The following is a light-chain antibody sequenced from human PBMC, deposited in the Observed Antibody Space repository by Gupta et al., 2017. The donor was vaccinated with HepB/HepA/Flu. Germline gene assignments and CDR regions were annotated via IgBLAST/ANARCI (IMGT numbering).Light chain of an antibody. CDR2: GAS. CDR1: QSVSSSY. Sequence: EIVLTLSPGTRSLSPGERATLSCRASQSVSSSYLSWSQQKPGQAPRLLIYGASSRATGIQDRFSGSGSGTDVTRTISRLEPEEFAVDYCQQDGSSPPGFTFGPGTKVDIK. J-gene: IGKJ3*01. CDR3: QQDGSSPPGFT. V-gene: IGKV3-20*01.